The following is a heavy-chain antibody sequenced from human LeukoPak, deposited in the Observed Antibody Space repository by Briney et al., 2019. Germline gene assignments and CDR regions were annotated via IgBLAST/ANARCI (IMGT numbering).Heavy chain of an antibody. J-gene: IGHJ4*02. CDR2: ISTSSTTI. D-gene: IGHD2-15*01. Sequence: GGSLRLSCAASGFTFSSYSMNWVRQAPGKGLEWVSYISTSSTTIYYADSVKGRFTISRDNAKNSLYLQMNGLRAEDTAVYYCARQYCRGGSCYSGDFFDYWGQGTLLTVSS. CDR3: ARQYCRGGSCYSGDFFDY. V-gene: IGHV3-48*04. CDR1: GFTFSSYS.